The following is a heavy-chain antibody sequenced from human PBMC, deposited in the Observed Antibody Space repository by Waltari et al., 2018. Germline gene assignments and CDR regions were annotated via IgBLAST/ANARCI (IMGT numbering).Heavy chain of an antibody. CDR3: ARLPISLGVGSVFDI. J-gene: IGHJ3*02. CDR1: GGSISSSTYY. CDR2: IYYSGST. V-gene: IGHV4-39*01. Sequence: QMQLQESGPGLVKPSEPLSLTCTVSGGSISSSTYYRCWFRQPPGKGLEWIGNIYYSGSTYYKPSLKSRLTISVDTSKNQFSLNLRSVTAADTAVYYCARLPISLGVGSVFDIWGQGTMVTVSS. D-gene: IGHD2-15*01.